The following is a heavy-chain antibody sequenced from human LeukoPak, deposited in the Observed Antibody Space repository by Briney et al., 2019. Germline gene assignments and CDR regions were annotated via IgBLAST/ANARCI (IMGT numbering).Heavy chain of an antibody. Sequence: PSETLSLTCAVYGGSFSGYYWSWIRQPPGKGLEWIGEINHSGSTNYNPSLKSRVTISVDTSENQFSLKLSSVTAADTAAYYCARTPRGDIWGQGTMVTVSS. CDR2: INHSGST. J-gene: IGHJ3*02. CDR1: GGSFSGYY. V-gene: IGHV4-34*01. CDR3: ARTPRGDI.